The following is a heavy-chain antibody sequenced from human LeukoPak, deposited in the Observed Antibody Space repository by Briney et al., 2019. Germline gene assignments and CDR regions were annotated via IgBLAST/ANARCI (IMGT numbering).Heavy chain of an antibody. CDR1: GGSISSYY. CDR3: ARGGDYLFDY. Sequence: SETLSLTCTVSGGSISSYYWGWIRQPPGKGLECIGYIYYSGTTNYNPSLKSRVTISVDTSKNQFSLKLRSVTAADTAVYYCARGGDYLFDYWGQGTLVTVSS. D-gene: IGHD4-17*01. J-gene: IGHJ4*02. V-gene: IGHV4-59*01. CDR2: IYYSGTT.